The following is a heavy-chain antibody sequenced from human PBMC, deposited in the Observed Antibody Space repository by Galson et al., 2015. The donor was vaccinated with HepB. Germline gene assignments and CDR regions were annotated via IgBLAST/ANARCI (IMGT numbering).Heavy chain of an antibody. CDR3: ARGDECRGSDCHVSFDY. CDR2: TRNKANSYTT. D-gene: IGHD2-21*02. J-gene: IGHJ4*02. V-gene: IGHV3-72*01. Sequence: SLRLSCAASGFTFSDHYMDWVRRAPGKGLEWVGRTRNKANSYTTEYAASVKGRFTISRDDSKNSLYLQMNSLKTEDTAVYYCARGDECRGSDCHVSFDYWGQGTLVTVSS. CDR1: GFTFSDHY.